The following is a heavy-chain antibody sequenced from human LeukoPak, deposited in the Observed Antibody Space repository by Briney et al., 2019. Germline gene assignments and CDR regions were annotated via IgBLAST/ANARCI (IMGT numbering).Heavy chain of an antibody. CDR3: ARGYYGSGFMDV. V-gene: IGHV4-38-2*02. CDR2: IYHSGST. J-gene: IGHJ6*03. D-gene: IGHD3-10*01. CDR1: GYSISSGYY. Sequence: SSETLSLTCTVSGYSISSGYYWGWIRQPPGKGLEWIGSIYHSGSTYYNPSLKSRVTISVDTSKNQFSLKLSSVTAADTAVYYCARGYYGSGFMDVWGKGTTVTISS.